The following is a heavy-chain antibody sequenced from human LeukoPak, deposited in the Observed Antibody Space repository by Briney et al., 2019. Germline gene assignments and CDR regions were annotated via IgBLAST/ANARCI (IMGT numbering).Heavy chain of an antibody. D-gene: IGHD3-10*01. J-gene: IGHJ4*02. Sequence: GASVKVSCKVSGYTLTELTMHWVRQAPGKGLEWVGGFDPEDGETFYAQKFQGRVTMTEDTSADTAYMELSSLRSDDTAVYYCATALDPKKWLGELLFDYWGQGTLVTVSS. V-gene: IGHV1-24*01. CDR3: ATALDPKKWLGELLFDY. CDR1: GYTLTELT. CDR2: FDPEDGET.